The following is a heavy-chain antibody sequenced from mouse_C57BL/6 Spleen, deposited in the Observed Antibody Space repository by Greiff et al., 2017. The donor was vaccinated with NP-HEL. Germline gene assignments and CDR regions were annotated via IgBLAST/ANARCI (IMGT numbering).Heavy chain of an antibody. CDR2: INPNNGGT. CDR1: GFTFTDYN. Sequence: EVQLQQSGPELVKPGASVKIPCKASGFTFTDYNMDWVKQSHGKSLEWIGDINPNNGGTIYNQKFKGKATLTVDKSSSTAYMELRSLTSEDTAVYYGARGALYDGYPYYFDYWGQGTTLTVSS. J-gene: IGHJ2*01. V-gene: IGHV1-18*01. CDR3: ARGALYDGYPYYFDY. D-gene: IGHD2-3*01.